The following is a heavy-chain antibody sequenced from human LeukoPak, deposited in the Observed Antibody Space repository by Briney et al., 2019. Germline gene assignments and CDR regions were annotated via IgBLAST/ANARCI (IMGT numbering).Heavy chain of an antibody. J-gene: IGHJ4*02. CDR3: ARARARIAVPGTGSSFDY. CDR1: GFTFSSYS. Sequence: PGRSLRLSCAASGFTFSSYSMNWVRQAPGKGLEWVSSISSSISYIYYADSVKGRFTISRDNAKSSLYLQMSSLRAEDTAVYYCARARARIAVPGTGSSFDYWGQGTLVTVSS. CDR2: ISSSISYI. V-gene: IGHV3-21*01. D-gene: IGHD6-13*01.